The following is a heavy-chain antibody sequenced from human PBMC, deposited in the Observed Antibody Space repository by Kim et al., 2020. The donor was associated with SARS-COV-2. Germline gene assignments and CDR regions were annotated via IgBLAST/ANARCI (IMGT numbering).Heavy chain of an antibody. D-gene: IGHD1-1*01. CDR3: DTLVVQV. CDR1: GFSVSKYY. Sequence: GGSLRLSCAASGFSVSKYYMSWVRQAPGKGLEWVSVIYSGGSTYYADSVKGRFTITRDNSKNTLYLQMNSLSAEDTAVYYCDTLVVQVWGQGTLVTVSS. J-gene: IGHJ4*02. CDR2: IYSGGST. V-gene: IGHV3-53*01.